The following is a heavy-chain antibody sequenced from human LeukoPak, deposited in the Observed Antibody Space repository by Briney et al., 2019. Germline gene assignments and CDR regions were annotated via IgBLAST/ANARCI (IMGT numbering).Heavy chain of an antibody. V-gene: IGHV1-18*01. CDR3: ARGRLTLPSKYCSGGSCYSRRGADYYYYMDV. J-gene: IGHJ6*03. D-gene: IGHD2-15*01. Sequence: ASVKVSCKASGYTFTSYGISWVRQAPGQGLEWMGWISAYNGNTNYAQKLQGRVTITRNTSISTAYMELSSLRSEDTAVYYCARGRLTLPSKYCSGGSCYSRRGADYYYYMDVWGKGTTVTVSS. CDR1: GYTFTSYG. CDR2: ISAYNGNT.